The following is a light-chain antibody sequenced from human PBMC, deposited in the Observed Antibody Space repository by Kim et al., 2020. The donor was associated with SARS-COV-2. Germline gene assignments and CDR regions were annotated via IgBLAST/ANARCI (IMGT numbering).Light chain of an antibody. CDR2: GAS. Sequence: STGESAPLSCRPSQSVNGVNCAWYQHKRGQAPRLLIYGASNRATGIPDRFSGRGSETDFTLTISSLEPEDFALYYCQQFGDSVFSFGQGTKLEIK. J-gene: IGKJ2*03. CDR1: QSVNGVN. V-gene: IGKV3-20*01. CDR3: QQFGDSVFS.